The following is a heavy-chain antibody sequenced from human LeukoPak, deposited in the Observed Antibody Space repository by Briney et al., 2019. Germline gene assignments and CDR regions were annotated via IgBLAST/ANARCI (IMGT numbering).Heavy chain of an antibody. J-gene: IGHJ4*02. CDR1: GGSISSSSYY. CDR2: IYYSGST. D-gene: IGHD3-22*01. V-gene: IGHV4-39*07. Sequence: PSETLSLTCTVSGGSISSSSYYWGWIRQPPGKGLEWIGSIYYSGSTYYNPSLKSRVTISVDTSKNQFSLKLSSVTAADTAVYYCASGLDYYDSSGYLIDYWGQGTLVTVSS. CDR3: ASGLDYYDSSGYLIDY.